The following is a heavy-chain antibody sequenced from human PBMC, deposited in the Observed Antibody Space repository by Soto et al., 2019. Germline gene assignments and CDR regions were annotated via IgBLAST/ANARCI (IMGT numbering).Heavy chain of an antibody. CDR1: GFIFNNYA. J-gene: IGHJ4*02. CDR2: ISYDGSEK. D-gene: IGHD2-15*01. V-gene: IGHV3-30-3*01. CDR3: ARGTDVIGLPTYLDH. Sequence: PGGSLRFSCAASGFIFNNYALHWVRQAPGKGLEWVSLISYDGSEKFYEDSVKGRFTISRDDSKDTLYLQMNSLRREDTALYFCARGTDVIGLPTYLDHWGQGTLVTVSS.